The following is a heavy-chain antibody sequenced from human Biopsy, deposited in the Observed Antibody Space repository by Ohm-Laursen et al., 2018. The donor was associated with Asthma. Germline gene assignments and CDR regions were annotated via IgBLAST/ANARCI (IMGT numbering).Heavy chain of an antibody. Sequence: ASVKASCKTSGYTFNSAGITWVRQAPGQGLEWMGWISVYNGNTKVAQRLQDRVTMITDTSTSTAYMELRSLRSDDTAVYFCARAVDYSHYYGIDVWGQGTTVTVS. CDR1: GYTFNSAG. J-gene: IGHJ6*02. CDR3: ARAVDYSHYYGIDV. D-gene: IGHD3-10*01. CDR2: ISVYNGNT. V-gene: IGHV1-18*01.